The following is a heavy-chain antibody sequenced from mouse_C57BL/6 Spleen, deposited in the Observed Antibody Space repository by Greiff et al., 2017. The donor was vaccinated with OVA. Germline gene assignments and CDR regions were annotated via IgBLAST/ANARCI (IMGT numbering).Heavy chain of an antibody. CDR3: ASYASFAY. V-gene: IGHV1-26*01. CDR2: INPNNGGT. Sequence: EVKLQQSGPELVKPGASVKISCKASGYTFTDYYMNWVKQSHGQSLEWIGDINPNNGGTSYNQKFKGKATLTVDKSSSTAYLELRSLTSEDSAVYYCASYASFAYWGQGTLVTVSA. J-gene: IGHJ3*01. CDR1: GYTFTDYY.